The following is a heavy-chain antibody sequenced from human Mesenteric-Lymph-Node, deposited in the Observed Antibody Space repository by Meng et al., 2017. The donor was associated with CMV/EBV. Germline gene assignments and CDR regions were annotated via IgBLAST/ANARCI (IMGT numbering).Heavy chain of an antibody. CDR3: ARGRYDSSGYLFDY. CDR2: ISGFNGHT. J-gene: IGHJ4*02. V-gene: IGHV1-18*01. Sequence: ASVKVSCKTSGYSFTNYAIIWVRQAPGQGLEWMGWISGFNGHTSFAQNFQGRVTMTTDSSTSTGFMELRSLRSDDTAVYYCARGRYDSSGYLFDYWGQGTLVTVSS. CDR1: GYSFTNYA. D-gene: IGHD3-22*01.